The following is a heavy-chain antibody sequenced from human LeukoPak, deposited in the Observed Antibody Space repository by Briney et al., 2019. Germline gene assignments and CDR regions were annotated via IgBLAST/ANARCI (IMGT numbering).Heavy chain of an antibody. J-gene: IGHJ3*02. CDR2: ISSSSSYI. Sequence: GGSLRLSCAASGFTFSSYSMNWVRQAPGKGLEWVSSISSSSSYIYYADSVKGRFTISRDNAKNSLYLQMSNLRAEDTSVYYCARDQNYCSSDRCYDVFDIWGQGTMVTVSS. V-gene: IGHV3-21*01. CDR1: GFTFSSYS. CDR3: ARDQNYCSSDRCYDVFDI. D-gene: IGHD2-2*01.